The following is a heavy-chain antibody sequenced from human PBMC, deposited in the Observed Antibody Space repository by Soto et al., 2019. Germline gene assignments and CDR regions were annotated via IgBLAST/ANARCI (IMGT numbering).Heavy chain of an antibody. V-gene: IGHV1-2*04. J-gene: IGHJ6*02. CDR2: INPNSGGT. CDR3: ARGLVDFWSGYYNYYGMDV. CDR1: GYTFTGYY. Sequence: QVPLVQSGAEVKKPGASVKVSCKASGYTFTGYYMHWVRQAPGQGLEWMGWINPNSGGTNYAQKFQGWVTMTRDTSISTAYMELSRLRSDDTAVYYCARGLVDFWSGYYNYYGMDVWGQGTTVTVSS. D-gene: IGHD3-3*01.